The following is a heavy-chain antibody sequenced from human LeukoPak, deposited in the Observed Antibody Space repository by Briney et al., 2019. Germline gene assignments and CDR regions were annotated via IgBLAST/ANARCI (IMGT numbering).Heavy chain of an antibody. CDR2: ISAYNGNT. J-gene: IGHJ4*02. Sequence: ASVKVSCKASGGTFSSYAISWVRQAPGQGLEWMGWISAYNGNTNYAQKLQGRVTMTTDTSTSTAYMELRSLRSDDTAVYYCARRRYDFWSGRLDYWGQGTLVTVSS. CDR1: GGTFSSYA. D-gene: IGHD3-3*01. CDR3: ARRRYDFWSGRLDY. V-gene: IGHV1-18*01.